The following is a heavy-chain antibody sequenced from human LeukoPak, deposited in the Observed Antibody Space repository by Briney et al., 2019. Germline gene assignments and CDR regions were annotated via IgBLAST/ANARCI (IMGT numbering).Heavy chain of an antibody. D-gene: IGHD3-3*01. CDR1: GYSFTSYW. CDR2: IYPGDSDT. CDR3: ARRFTIFGVVHAFDI. Sequence: GESLKISCKGSGYSFTSYWIGWVRQMPGKGLEWMGIIYPGDSDTRYSPSSQGQVTISADKSISTAYLQWSSLKASDTAMYYCARRFTIFGVVHAFDIWGQGTMVTVSS. J-gene: IGHJ3*02. V-gene: IGHV5-51*01.